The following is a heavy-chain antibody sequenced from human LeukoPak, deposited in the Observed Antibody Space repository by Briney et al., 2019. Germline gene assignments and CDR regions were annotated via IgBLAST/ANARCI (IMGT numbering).Heavy chain of an antibody. CDR3: ARHFDNGDYKKTFDI. D-gene: IGHD4-17*01. J-gene: IGHJ3*02. Sequence: SETLSLTCSVFGGSISSTTYYCVWIRQPPGKGLECIASIHYTGRAYYNPSLKSRVTISADTSKNHFSLKLSSVTAADTAVYYCARHFDNGDYKKTFDIWGQGTMVTVSS. V-gene: IGHV4-39*01. CDR1: GGSISSTTYY. CDR2: IHYTGRA.